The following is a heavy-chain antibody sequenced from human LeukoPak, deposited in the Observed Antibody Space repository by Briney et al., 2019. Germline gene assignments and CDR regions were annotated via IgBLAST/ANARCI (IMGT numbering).Heavy chain of an antibody. V-gene: IGHV4-39*07. Sequence: PSETLSLTCTVSGGSISSSSYYWGWIRQPPGKGLEWIGSIYYSGSTYYNPSLKSRVTISVDTSKNQFSLKLSSVTAADTAVYYCARDEGVLYYFDYWGQGTLVTVFS. CDR2: IYYSGST. D-gene: IGHD2/OR15-2a*01. CDR3: ARDEGVLYYFDY. CDR1: GGSISSSSYY. J-gene: IGHJ4*02.